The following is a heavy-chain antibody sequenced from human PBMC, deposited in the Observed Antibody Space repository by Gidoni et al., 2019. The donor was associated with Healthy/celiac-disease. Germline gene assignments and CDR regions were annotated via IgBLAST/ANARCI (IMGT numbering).Heavy chain of an antibody. D-gene: IGHD2-21*02. CDR1: GGTFSSYA. CDR2: IIPIFGTA. J-gene: IGHJ4*02. Sequence: QVQLVQAGAEVKKPGSSVKVSCKASGGTFSSYAISWVRQVPGQGLEWMGGIIPIFGTANYAQKFQGRVTITADKSTSTAYMELSSLRSEDTAVYYCATNCGGDCFDSYYFDYWGQGTLVTVSS. V-gene: IGHV1-69*06. CDR3: ATNCGGDCFDSYYFDY.